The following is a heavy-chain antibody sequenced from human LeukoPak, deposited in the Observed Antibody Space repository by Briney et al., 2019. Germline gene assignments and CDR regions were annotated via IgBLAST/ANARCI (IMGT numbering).Heavy chain of an antibody. CDR3: AKRIAAAGTYYGMDA. CDR2: ISGSGGST. CDR1: GFTFSDYA. Sequence: GGSLRLSCAASGFTFSDYAMCWVRQAPEKGLEWVSAISGSGGSTYYADSVKGRFTISRDNSKNTLYLQMNSLRAEDTAVYYCAKRIAAAGTYYGMDAWGQGTTVTVSS. J-gene: IGHJ6*02. D-gene: IGHD6-13*01. V-gene: IGHV3-23*01.